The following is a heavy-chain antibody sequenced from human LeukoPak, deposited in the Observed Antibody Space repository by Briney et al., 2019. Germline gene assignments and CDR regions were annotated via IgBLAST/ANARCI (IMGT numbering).Heavy chain of an antibody. CDR2: IWNDGSNK. D-gene: IGHD4-11*01. V-gene: IGHV3-33*03. CDR1: GFTFSSYG. CDR3: ARPFSNYGLFDP. J-gene: IGHJ5*02. Sequence: GRSLRRSCTASGFTFSSYGMHWVRQAPGKGLEWVAVIWNDGSNKYYADSVKGRFTISKDNSKNTVYLQMNSLRAEDTAVYYCARPFSNYGLFDPWGQGTLVTVSS.